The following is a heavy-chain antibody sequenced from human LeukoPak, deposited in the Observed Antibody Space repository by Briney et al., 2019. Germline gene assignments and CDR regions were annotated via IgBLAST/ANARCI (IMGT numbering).Heavy chain of an antibody. CDR3: AKVGATMVRGIIISPRFHFDY. Sequence: GGSLRLSCAASGFTFSSYAMSWVRQAPGKGLEWVSAISGSGGNTSYADSVKGRFTTSRDNSKNTLYLQMNSLRAEDTAIYYCAKVGATMVRGIIISPRFHFDYWGQGTLATVSS. J-gene: IGHJ4*02. CDR2: ISGSGGNT. V-gene: IGHV3-23*01. CDR1: GFTFSSYA. D-gene: IGHD3-10*01.